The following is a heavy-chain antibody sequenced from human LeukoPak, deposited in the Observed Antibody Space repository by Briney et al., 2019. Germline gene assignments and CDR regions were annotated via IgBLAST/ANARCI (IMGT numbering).Heavy chain of an antibody. D-gene: IGHD3-22*01. CDR1: GGSFSGYY. CDR3: ARRPMIGRYDWFDP. CDR2: INHSGST. Sequence: SETLSLTCAVYGGSFSGYYWSWIRQPPGKGLERIGEINHSGSTNYNPSLKSRVTISVDTSKNQFSLKLSSVTAADTAVYYCARRPMIGRYDWFDPWGQGTLVTVSS. V-gene: IGHV4-34*01. J-gene: IGHJ5*02.